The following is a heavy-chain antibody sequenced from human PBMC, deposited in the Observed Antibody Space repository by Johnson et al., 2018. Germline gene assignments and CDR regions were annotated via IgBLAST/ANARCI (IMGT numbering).Heavy chain of an antibody. CDR2: ISDAGNTE. J-gene: IGHJ2*01. Sequence: VQLLETGGGVVQPGRSXRLSCAASGFTFSSYGMHWVRQAPGKGLEWETVISDAGNTEFYADSVMGRFTMSRDNSKNTMFLQRNSLRPEDTAVYYCAREFAHDNWFFDLWGRGTLVTVSS. D-gene: IGHD3-10*01. V-gene: IGHV3-30*03. CDR3: AREFAHDNWFFDL. CDR1: GFTFSSYG.